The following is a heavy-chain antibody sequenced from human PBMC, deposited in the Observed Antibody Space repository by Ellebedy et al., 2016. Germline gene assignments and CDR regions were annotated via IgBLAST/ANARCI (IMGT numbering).Heavy chain of an antibody. CDR3: AKVKQLVDRPDDAFDI. CDR1: GFTFDDYA. J-gene: IGHJ3*02. CDR2: ISWNSGSI. Sequence: SLKISXAASGFTFDDYAMHWVRQGPGKGLEWVSGISWNSGSIGYADSVKGRFTISRDTTKNSLYLQMNSLIPEDTALYYCAKVKQLVDRPDDAFDIWGQGTMVTVSS. V-gene: IGHV3-9*01. D-gene: IGHD6-13*01.